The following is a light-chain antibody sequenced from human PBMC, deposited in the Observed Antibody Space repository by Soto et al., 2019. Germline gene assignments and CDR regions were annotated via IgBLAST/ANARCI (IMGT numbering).Light chain of an antibody. Sequence: QSALTQPASVSGSPGQSITISCTGTSSDIGSYNYVSWYQQHPGQAPKLMIYDVTNRPSGVSNRFSGSKSGNTASLTISGLQAEDEADYYCSSPRSSSFYVSGTGTKVTVL. CDR3: SSPRSSSFYV. CDR2: DVT. J-gene: IGLJ1*01. CDR1: SSDIGSYNY. V-gene: IGLV2-14*03.